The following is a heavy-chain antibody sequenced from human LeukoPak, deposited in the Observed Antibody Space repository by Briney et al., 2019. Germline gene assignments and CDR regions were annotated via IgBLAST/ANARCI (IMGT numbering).Heavy chain of an antibody. J-gene: IGHJ3*02. CDR1: GGSISSYY. CDR3: ATGGIAAALKYSDAFDI. D-gene: IGHD6-13*01. Sequence: PSETLSLTCTVSGGSISSYYWSWIRQPPGKGLEWIGYIYYSGSTNYNPSLKSRVTISVDTSKNQFSLKLSSATAADTAVYYCATGGIAAALKYSDAFDIWGQGTMVTVSS. V-gene: IGHV4-59*08. CDR2: IYYSGST.